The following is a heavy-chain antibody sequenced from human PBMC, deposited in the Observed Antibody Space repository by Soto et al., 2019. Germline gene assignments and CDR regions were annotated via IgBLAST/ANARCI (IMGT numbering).Heavy chain of an antibody. CDR1: GYTFSSYG. CDR2: ISVYNGNT. CDR3: ARDHKYCTNGVCSTTNWFDP. V-gene: IGHV1-18*01. D-gene: IGHD2-8*01. Sequence: SSVKVSCKTSGYTFSSYGISWVRQAPGQGLEWMGWISVYNGNTNYAQKLQGRVTMTTDTSTSTAYMELRSLRSDDTAVYYCARDHKYCTNGVCSTTNWFDPWG. J-gene: IGHJ5*02.